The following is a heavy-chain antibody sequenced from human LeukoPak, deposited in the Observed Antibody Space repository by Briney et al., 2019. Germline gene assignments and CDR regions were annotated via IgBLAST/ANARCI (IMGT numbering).Heavy chain of an antibody. CDR3: AREYYYDSSGGVVAFDI. J-gene: IGHJ3*02. CDR2: IYYSGST. Sequence: SETPSLTXTVSGGSISSYYWSWIRQPPGKGLERIGYIYYSGSTNYNPSLKSRVTISVDTSKNQFSLKLSSVTAADTAVYYCAREYYYDSSGGVVAFDIWGQGTMVTVSS. CDR1: GGSISSYY. V-gene: IGHV4-59*01. D-gene: IGHD3-22*01.